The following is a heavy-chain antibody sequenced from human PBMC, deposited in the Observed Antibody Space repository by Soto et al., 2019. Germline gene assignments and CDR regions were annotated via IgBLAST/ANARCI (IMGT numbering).Heavy chain of an antibody. D-gene: IGHD1-26*01. CDR1: GFTFSNAG. CDR2: IKSKTDGGTT. V-gene: IGHV3-15*07. Sequence: EVQLVESGGGLVKPGGSLSLSCAASGFTFSNAGMNWVRQAPGKGLEWVGRIKSKTDGGTTDYAAPVKGRFTISRDDSKNTLYLQMNSLKTEDTAVDYCTTVSGSYHVRVYFDYWGQGTLVTVSS. CDR3: TTVSGSYHVRVYFDY. J-gene: IGHJ4*02.